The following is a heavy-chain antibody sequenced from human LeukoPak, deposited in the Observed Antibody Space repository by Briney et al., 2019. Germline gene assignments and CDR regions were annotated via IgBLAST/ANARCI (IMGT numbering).Heavy chain of an antibody. D-gene: IGHD3-22*01. CDR3: ARGAVLYDSSGYYYAGYSDY. CDR2: MNPNSGNT. Sequence: ASVKVSCKASGYTFTSYDINWVRQATGQGLEWMGWMNPNSGNTGYAQKFQGRVTMTRNTSISTAYMELSSLRSEDTAVYYCARGAVLYDSSGYYYAGYSDYCGQGTLVTVSS. J-gene: IGHJ4*02. CDR1: GYTFTSYD. V-gene: IGHV1-8*01.